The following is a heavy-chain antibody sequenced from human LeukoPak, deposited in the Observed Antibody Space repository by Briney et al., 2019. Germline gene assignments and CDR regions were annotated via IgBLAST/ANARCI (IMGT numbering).Heavy chain of an antibody. J-gene: IGHJ4*02. CDR1: GGSFSSYY. CDR2: IYTSGST. V-gene: IGHV4-4*07. CDR3: ATGDGYNSFDY. Sequence: SETLSLTCTVSGGSFSSYYWSWIRQPAAKGQEWIGRIYTSGSTNYNSSLKSRVTMSVDTSKTQVSLKLSSATAADTAVYYCATGDGYNSFDYWGQGTLVTVSS. D-gene: IGHD5-24*01.